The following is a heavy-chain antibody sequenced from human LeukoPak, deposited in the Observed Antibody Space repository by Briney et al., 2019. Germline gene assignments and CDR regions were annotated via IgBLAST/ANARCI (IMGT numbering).Heavy chain of an antibody. CDR3: ASYDYGDEFDY. V-gene: IGHV4-34*01. J-gene: IGHJ4*02. Sequence: PSETLSLTCAVYGGSFSGYYWSWIRQPPGKGLEWIGEINHSGSTNYNPSLKSRVTISVDTSKNQFSLKLSSVTAADTAVYYCASYDYGDEFDYWGQGTLVTVSS. D-gene: IGHD4-17*01. CDR1: GGSFSGYY. CDR2: INHSGST.